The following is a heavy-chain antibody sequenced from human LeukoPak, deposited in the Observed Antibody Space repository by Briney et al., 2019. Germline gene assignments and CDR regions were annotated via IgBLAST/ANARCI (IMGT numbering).Heavy chain of an antibody. CDR3: ARGPGGSGWYYFNY. CDR1: GYTFTSYD. J-gene: IGHJ4*02. V-gene: IGHV1-8*01. CDR2: MNPHSGST. Sequence: ASVKVSCTASGYTFTSYDIGWVRQAPGQGLEWMGWMNPHSGSTGYAHKFQGRVTMTRNTSISTAYMELRSPRSEDTAMYYCARGPGGSGWYYFNYWGQGTLVTVSS. D-gene: IGHD6-19*01.